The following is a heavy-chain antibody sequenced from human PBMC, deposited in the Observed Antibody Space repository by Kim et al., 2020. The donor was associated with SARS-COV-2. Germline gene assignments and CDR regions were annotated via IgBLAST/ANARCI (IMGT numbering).Heavy chain of an antibody. V-gene: IGHV2-70*01. J-gene: IGHJ6*02. Sequence: YSTSLKTRLTISKDTSKNQVVLTMTNMDPVDTATYYCARVIQQQLYGMDVWGQGTTVTVSS. CDR3: ARVIQQQLYGMDV. D-gene: IGHD6-13*01.